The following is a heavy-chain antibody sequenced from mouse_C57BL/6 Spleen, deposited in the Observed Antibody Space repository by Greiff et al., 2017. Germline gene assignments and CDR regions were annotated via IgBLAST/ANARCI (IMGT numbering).Heavy chain of an antibody. CDR2: IYPSDSET. CDR3: ARSNGNYYFDY. D-gene: IGHD2-1*01. V-gene: IGHV1-61*01. CDR1: GYTFTSYW. J-gene: IGHJ2*01. Sequence: QVHVKQPGAELVRPGSSVKLSCKASGYTFTSYWLDWVKQRPGQGLEWIGNIYPSDSETHYNQKFKDKATLTVDKSSSTAYMQLSSLTSEDSAVYYCARSNGNYYFDYWGQGTTLTVSS.